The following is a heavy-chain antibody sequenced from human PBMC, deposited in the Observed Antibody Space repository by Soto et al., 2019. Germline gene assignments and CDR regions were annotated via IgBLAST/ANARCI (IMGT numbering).Heavy chain of an antibody. Sequence: SLRLSCAASGFTFSDHYMDWVRQAPGKGLEWVGRTRNKANSYTTEYAASVKGRFTISRDDSKNSLYLQMNSLKTEDTAVYYCARDTTYGDHYFDYWGKGTLVTVSS. CDR3: ARDTTYGDHYFDY. CDR1: GFTFSDHY. J-gene: IGHJ4*02. CDR2: TRNKANSYTT. V-gene: IGHV3-72*01. D-gene: IGHD4-17*01.